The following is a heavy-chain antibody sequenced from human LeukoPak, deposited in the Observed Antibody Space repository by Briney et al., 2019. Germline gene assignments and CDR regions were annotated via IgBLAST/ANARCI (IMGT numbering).Heavy chain of an antibody. CDR1: GGSISSYY. V-gene: IGHV4-4*07. Sequence: SETLSLTCTVSGGSISSYYWSWLRQPAGKGLEWIGRIYTSGSTNYNPSLKSRVTISVDKSKNQFSLKLSSVTAADTAVYYCASGYSNYAPFDPWGQGTLVTVSS. CDR3: ASGYSNYAPFDP. D-gene: IGHD4-11*01. J-gene: IGHJ5*02. CDR2: IYTSGST.